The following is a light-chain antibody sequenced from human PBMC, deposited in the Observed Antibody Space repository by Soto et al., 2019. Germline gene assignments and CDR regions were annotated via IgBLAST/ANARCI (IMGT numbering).Light chain of an antibody. CDR1: QSVSSD. V-gene: IGKV3-15*01. CDR3: QQYNNWPLT. Sequence: EIVLTQSPATLSVSPGDRATHSCRASQSVSSDLAWFQQKPGQAPRFLIYDASTRATGIPARFSGSGSETDFTLTISSLQSEDFAIYYCQQYNNWPLTFGGGTKVEIK. CDR2: DAS. J-gene: IGKJ4*01.